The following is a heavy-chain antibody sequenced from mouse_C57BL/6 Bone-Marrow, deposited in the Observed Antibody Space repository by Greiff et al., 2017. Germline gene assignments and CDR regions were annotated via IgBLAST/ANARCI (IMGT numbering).Heavy chain of an antibody. CDR2: IYPGSGNT. J-gene: IGHJ3*01. Sequence: VQLQQSGAELVRPGASVKLSCKASGYTFTDYYINWVKQRPGQGLEWIARIYPGSGNTYYNEKLKGKATLTAEKSSSTAYMQLSSLTSEDSAVYFCAGWDYDGFAYWGQGALVTVSA. CDR1: GYTFTDYY. CDR3: AGWDYDGFAY. V-gene: IGHV1-76*01. D-gene: IGHD2-4*01.